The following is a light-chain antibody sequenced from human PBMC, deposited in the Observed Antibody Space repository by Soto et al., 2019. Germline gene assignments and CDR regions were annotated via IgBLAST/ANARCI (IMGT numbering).Light chain of an antibody. Sequence: DIQMTRSPSTLSASVGDRVTITCRASQSISTWLAWYQQKPGKAPNLLIYKASNLEGGVPSRFSGSGSGTEFNITISSLQPDDFATYYCQQYNTYPLTFGGGTTVEIK. J-gene: IGKJ4*01. CDR1: QSISTW. V-gene: IGKV1-5*03. CDR2: KAS. CDR3: QQYNTYPLT.